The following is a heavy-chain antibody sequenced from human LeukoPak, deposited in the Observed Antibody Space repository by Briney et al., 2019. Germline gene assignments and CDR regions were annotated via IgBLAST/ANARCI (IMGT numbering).Heavy chain of an antibody. V-gene: IGHV3-64*05. CDR1: GFTFSNYA. CDR3: VKDPHSSGRYYFDY. CDR2: ISSNGGRT. D-gene: IGHD6-19*01. J-gene: IGHJ4*02. Sequence: GGSLRLSCPVSGFTFSNYAMHWVRQAPGKGLEYVSGISSNGGRTYYADSVKGRFTISRDNSKNTMHVQMSTLRVEDTAVYYCVKDPHSSGRYYFDYWGQGTLVTVSS.